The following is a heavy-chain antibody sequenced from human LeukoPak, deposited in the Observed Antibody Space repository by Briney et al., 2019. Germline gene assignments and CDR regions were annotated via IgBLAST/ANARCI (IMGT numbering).Heavy chain of an antibody. CDR2: ISGSDDST. CDR3: ASRPVPSPGPLDY. J-gene: IGHJ4*02. CDR1: GFSFSRYA. Sequence: PGGSLRLSCTASGFSFSRYAMNWVRQAPGKGLEWVSVISGSDDSTHYADSVKGRFTISRDNSKNTLYLQMNSLRADDTAVYYCASRPVPSPGPLDYWGQGTLVTVSS. D-gene: IGHD2-2*01. V-gene: IGHV3-23*01.